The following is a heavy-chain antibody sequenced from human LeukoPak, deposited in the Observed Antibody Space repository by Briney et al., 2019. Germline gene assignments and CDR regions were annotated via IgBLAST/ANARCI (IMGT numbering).Heavy chain of an antibody. CDR2: INSDARST. V-gene: IGHV3-74*01. CDR3: AKDHANTPVVTN. CDR1: GFTFSNYW. J-gene: IGHJ4*02. Sequence: GGSLRLSCAASGFTFSNYWMHWVRQAPGKGLVWVSRINSDARSTSYADSVKGRFTISRDNAKNTVDLQMNNLRVDDTAIYYCAKDHANTPVVTNWGQGILVSVSS. D-gene: IGHD2-21*02.